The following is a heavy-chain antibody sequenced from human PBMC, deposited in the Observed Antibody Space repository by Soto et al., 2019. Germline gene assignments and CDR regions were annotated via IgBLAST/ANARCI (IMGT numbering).Heavy chain of an antibody. CDR3: ARDMDSNYDGMDV. CDR2: IWYDGSSQ. J-gene: IGHJ6*02. Sequence: GGSLRLSCEASGFTFRNSDMEWIRQAPGKGLEWVARIWYDGSSQYYADSVRGRFTISRDNSKNTLYMEMNSVRVEDTAVYYCARDMDSNYDGMDVWGQGTTVTVSS. D-gene: IGHD4-4*01. CDR1: GFTFRNSD. V-gene: IGHV3-30*02.